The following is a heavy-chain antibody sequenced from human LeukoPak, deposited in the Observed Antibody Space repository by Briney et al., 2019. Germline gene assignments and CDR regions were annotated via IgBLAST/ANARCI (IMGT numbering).Heavy chain of an antibody. V-gene: IGHV3-23*01. D-gene: IGHD3-9*01. CDR2: ISGSGGST. J-gene: IGHJ3*02. CDR3: AKDGGLYYDIFKEAVDI. Sequence: PGGSLRLSCAASGFTFSSYAMSWVRQAPGKGLEWVSAISGSGGSTYYADSVKGRFTISRDNSKNTLYLQMNSLRAEDTAVYYCAKDGGLYYDIFKEAVDIWGQGTMITVSS. CDR1: GFTFSSYA.